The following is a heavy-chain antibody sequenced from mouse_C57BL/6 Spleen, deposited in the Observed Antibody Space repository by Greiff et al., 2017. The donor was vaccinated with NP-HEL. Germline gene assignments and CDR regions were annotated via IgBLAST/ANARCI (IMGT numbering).Heavy chain of an antibody. CDR3: ASSELYYYCDD. D-gene: IGHD2-1*01. CDR1: GYSFTGYY. J-gene: IGHJ2*01. Sequence: VQLQQSGPELVKPGASVKISCKASGYSFTGYYMNWVKQSPEKSLEWIGEINPSTGGTTYNQKFKAKATLTVDKSSSTAYMQLKSLTSEDSAVYYCASSELYYYCDDWGQGTTLTVAS. V-gene: IGHV1-42*01. CDR2: INPSTGGT.